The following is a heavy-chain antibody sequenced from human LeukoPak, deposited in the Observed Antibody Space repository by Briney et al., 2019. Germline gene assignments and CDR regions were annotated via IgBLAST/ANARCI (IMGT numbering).Heavy chain of an antibody. CDR3: AREAPVDIVLMVCDY. V-gene: IGHV3-7*01. CDR1: GFTFSSYW. Sequence: QTGGSLRLSCAASGFTFSSYWMSWVRQAPGKGLEWVANIKQDGSEKYYVDSVKGRFTISRDNAKNSLYLQMNSLRAEDTAVYYCAREAPVDIVLMVCDYWGQGTLVTVSS. J-gene: IGHJ4*02. D-gene: IGHD2-8*01. CDR2: IKQDGSEK.